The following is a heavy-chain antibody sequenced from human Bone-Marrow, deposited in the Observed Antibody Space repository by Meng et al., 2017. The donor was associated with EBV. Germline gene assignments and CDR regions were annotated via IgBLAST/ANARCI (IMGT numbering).Heavy chain of an antibody. CDR3: ARDSDILTGPGGY. V-gene: IGHV1-69*01. CDR2: IIPIFGTA. J-gene: IGHJ4*02. Sequence: VLLVQAGAEVKKLGSFGKVSFKASGGTFSSYAISWVRQAPGQGLEWMGGIIPIFGTANYAQKFQGRVTITADESTSTAYMELSSLRSEDTAVYYCARDSDILTGPGGYWGQGTLVTVSS. D-gene: IGHD3-9*01. CDR1: GGTFSSYA.